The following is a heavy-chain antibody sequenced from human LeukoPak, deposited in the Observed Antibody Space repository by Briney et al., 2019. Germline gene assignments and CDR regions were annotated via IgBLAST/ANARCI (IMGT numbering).Heavy chain of an antibody. D-gene: IGHD1-26*01. Sequence: GGSLRLSCAASGFTVSSNYVSWVRQAPGKGLEWVSVIYSGGGTYSADSVKGRFTISRDDSKNTLYLQMNSLKTEDTAVYYCTTGPYGEWDLVATFDYWGQGTLVTVSS. J-gene: IGHJ4*02. CDR1: GFTVSSNY. CDR3: TTGPYGEWDLVATFDY. CDR2: IYSGGGT. V-gene: IGHV3-66*01.